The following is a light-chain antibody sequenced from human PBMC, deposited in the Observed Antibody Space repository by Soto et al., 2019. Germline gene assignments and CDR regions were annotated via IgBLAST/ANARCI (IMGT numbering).Light chain of an antibody. Sequence: QSVLTQPPSASETPGQRVTISCSGGSSNIGSNFVYWYQQLPGTAPKLLIYTDNQRPSGVPDRFSGSKSGTSASLAISGLRSEDGAHYYCAAWDASLSAWVFGGGTKVTVL. CDR3: AAWDASLSAWV. V-gene: IGLV1-47*02. CDR1: SSNIGSNF. CDR2: TDN. J-gene: IGLJ3*02.